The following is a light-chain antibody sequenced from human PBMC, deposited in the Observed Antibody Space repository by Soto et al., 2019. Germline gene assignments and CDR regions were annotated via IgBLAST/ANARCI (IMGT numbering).Light chain of an antibody. CDR3: CSYAGSSTLF. Sequence: QSALTQPASVSGSPGQSITISCTGTSSDVGSYNLVSWYQQHPGKAPKLMIYEVSKRRSGVSNRFSGSKSGNTASLTISGLQAEDEADYYCCSYAGSSTLFFGTGTKVTVL. J-gene: IGLJ1*01. V-gene: IGLV2-23*02. CDR1: SSDVGSYNL. CDR2: EVS.